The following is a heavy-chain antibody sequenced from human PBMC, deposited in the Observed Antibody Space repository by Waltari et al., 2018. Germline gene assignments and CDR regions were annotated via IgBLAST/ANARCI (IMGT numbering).Heavy chain of an antibody. V-gene: IGHV3-48*03. J-gene: IGHJ6*03. CDR1: GFTCASSE. CDR2: IGTSDRSI. Sequence: EVQLVAPGGGLEQPGGALRLSCAGSGFTCASSEMLWVRQAPGKGLEWVSYIGTSDRSIYYADSVRGRFTISRDNAKNSLYLHMNNLRAEDTAVYYCARVGGYYYYYMDVWGKGTTVTVSS. CDR3: ARVGGYYYYYMDV. D-gene: IGHD3-16*01.